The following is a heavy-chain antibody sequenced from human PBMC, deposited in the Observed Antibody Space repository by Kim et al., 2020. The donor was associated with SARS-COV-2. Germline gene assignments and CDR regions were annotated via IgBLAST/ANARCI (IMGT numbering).Heavy chain of an antibody. V-gene: IGHV3-15*01. CDR2: IKRIPDGGTT. CDR1: GFTFSNAW. Sequence: GGSLRLSCAASGFTFSNAWLSWVRQAPGKGLEWVGRIKRIPDGGTTDYAAPVKDRFTISRDESKSTVYLRMNSLKSEDTAVYYCTTGYTYGSDDDGYWGQGTLVTVAS. CDR3: TTGYTYGSDDDGY. J-gene: IGHJ4*02. D-gene: IGHD5-18*01.